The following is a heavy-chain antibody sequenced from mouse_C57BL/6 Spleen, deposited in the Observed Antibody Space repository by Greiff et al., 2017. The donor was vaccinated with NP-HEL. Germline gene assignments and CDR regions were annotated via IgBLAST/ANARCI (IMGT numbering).Heavy chain of an antibody. CDR3: ARAYGSSYEDY. CDR2: ISSGSSTI. CDR1: GFTFSDYG. D-gene: IGHD1-1*01. J-gene: IGHJ2*01. V-gene: IGHV5-17*01. Sequence: EVNVVESGGGLVKPGGSLKLFCAASGFTFSDYGMHWVRQAPEKGLEWVAYISSGSSTIYYADTVKGRFTISRDNAKNTLFLQMTSLRSEDTAMYYCARAYGSSYEDYWGQGTTLTVSS.